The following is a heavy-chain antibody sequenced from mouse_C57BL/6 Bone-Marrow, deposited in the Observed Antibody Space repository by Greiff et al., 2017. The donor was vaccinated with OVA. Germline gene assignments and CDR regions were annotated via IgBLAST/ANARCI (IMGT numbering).Heavy chain of an antibody. D-gene: IGHD1-1*01. CDR1: GFTFSSYG. CDR3: ARDYYYGSSYRAWFAY. J-gene: IGHJ3*01. V-gene: IGHV5-6*02. Sequence: DVMLVESGGDLVKPGGSLKLSCAASGFTFSSYGMSWVRQTPDKRLEWVATISSGGSYTYYPDSVKGRFTISRDNAKNTLYLQMSSLKSEDTAMYYCARDYYYGSSYRAWFAYWGQGTLVTVSA. CDR2: ISSGGSYT.